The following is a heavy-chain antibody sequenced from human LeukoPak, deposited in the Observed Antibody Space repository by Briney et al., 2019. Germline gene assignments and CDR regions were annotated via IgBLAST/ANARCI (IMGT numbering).Heavy chain of an antibody. CDR2: IYTSGST. D-gene: IGHD3-16*01. J-gene: IGHJ4*02. V-gene: IGHV4-4*07. CDR3: ARDYDAGYFDY. Sequence: SETLSLTCTVSGGSISSYYWSWIRQPAGKGLEWIGRIYTSGSTNYNPSLKSRVTISVDKSKNQFSLKLSSVTAADAAVYYCARDYDAGYFDYWGQGTLVTVSS. CDR1: GGSISSYY.